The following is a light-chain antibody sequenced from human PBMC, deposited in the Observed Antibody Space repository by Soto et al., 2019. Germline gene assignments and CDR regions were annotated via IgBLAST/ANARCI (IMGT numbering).Light chain of an antibody. V-gene: IGKV1-6*01. J-gene: IGKJ1*01. CDR2: AAS. Sequence: IQMTQSPSSLSASVGDRVTILCRASHGIRDDLGWYQQKPGKAPKLLIYAASILQRGVPIRFSGSGSGTNFTLSITSLQPEDSARYYCLQDYGYTWTFGQGTNVEVK. CDR3: LQDYGYTWT. CDR1: HGIRDD.